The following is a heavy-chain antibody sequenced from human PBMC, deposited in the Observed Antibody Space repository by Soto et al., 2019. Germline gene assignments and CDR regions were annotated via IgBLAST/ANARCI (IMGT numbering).Heavy chain of an antibody. V-gene: IGHV4-39*01. D-gene: IGHD2-2*01. CDR3: ARHLSILGYCSSPSCYARPDWYCDL. J-gene: IGHJ2*01. CDR1: GGSISSSSDY. Sequence: SETLSLTCTVSGGSISSSSDYWGWIRQPPGKGLEWIGSIYYSGSTYYNPSLKSRVTISVDTSKNQFSLKLSSVTAADTAVYYCARHLSILGYCSSPSCYARPDWYCDLWGRGTLVTVSS. CDR2: IYYSGST.